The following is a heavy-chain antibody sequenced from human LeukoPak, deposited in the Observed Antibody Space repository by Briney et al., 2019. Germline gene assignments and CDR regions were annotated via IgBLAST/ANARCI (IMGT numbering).Heavy chain of an antibody. CDR1: GYTFTDYY. D-gene: IGHD3-16*01. CDR3: APRAGGHSSDASAYRS. CDR2: INPNSGVT. J-gene: IGHJ5*02. Sequence: ASVKVSCKTSGYTFTDYYIHWVRQAPGQGLEWVGRINPNSGVTHFAQKFQGRVTMTRDTSIGAAYLELSSLGSEDTAIFYCAPRAGGHSSDASAYRSWGQGTLVTVAS. V-gene: IGHV1-2*06.